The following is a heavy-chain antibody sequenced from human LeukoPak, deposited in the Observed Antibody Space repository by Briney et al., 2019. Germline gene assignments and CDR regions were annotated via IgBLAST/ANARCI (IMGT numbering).Heavy chain of an antibody. V-gene: IGHV3-74*01. J-gene: IGHJ4*02. Sequence: PGGSLRLSCAASGFTFSSYWMHWVRQAPGKGLVWVSRINSDGSSTSYADSVKGRFTISRDNAKNTLYLQMNSQRAEDTAVYYCARDRGQLWPVHFDYWGQGTLVTVSS. CDR1: GFTFSSYW. D-gene: IGHD5-18*01. CDR3: ARDRGQLWPVHFDY. CDR2: INSDGSST.